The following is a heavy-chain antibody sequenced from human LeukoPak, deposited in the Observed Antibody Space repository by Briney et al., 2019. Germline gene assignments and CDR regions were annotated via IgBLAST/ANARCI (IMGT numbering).Heavy chain of an antibody. CDR3: AKPGSGSYPQYFQH. D-gene: IGHD3-10*01. CDR1: GFTFSDYG. J-gene: IGHJ1*01. Sequence: PGGSLRLPCAASGFTFSDYGMHWVRQAPGKGLEWVAYISYAGTNEYYADSVKGRFTISRDNSRNTLYLQMHSLRPEDTAVYYCAKPGSGSYPQYFQHWGQGTLVTVSS. CDR2: ISYAGTNE. V-gene: IGHV3-30*18.